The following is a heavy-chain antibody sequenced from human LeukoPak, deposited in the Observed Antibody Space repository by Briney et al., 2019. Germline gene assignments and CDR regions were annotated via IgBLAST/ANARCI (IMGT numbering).Heavy chain of an antibody. CDR2: IYPGDSDT. V-gene: IGHV5-51*01. J-gene: IGHJ1*01. CDR3: ALGNYDSSGYYYGYFQH. D-gene: IGHD3-22*01. CDR1: GYSFTNYW. Sequence: GESLKISCKGSGYSFTNYWIGWVRQMPGKGLEWMGIIYPGDSDTKYSPSFQGQVTISADKSISTAYLQWSSLRASDTAMYYCALGNYDSSGYYYGYFQHWGQGTLVTVSS.